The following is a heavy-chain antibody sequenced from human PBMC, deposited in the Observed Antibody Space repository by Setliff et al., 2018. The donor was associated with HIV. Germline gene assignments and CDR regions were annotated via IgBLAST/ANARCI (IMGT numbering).Heavy chain of an antibody. D-gene: IGHD7-27*01. V-gene: IGHV5-10-1*01. Sequence: PGESLKISCQGSGNTFSNHWIRWVRQVPGQGLEWMGNIDPSDSYTHYNPSFQGHVTISADKSIRPVYLLWSSLKASDTAIYYCARHEDWGPLDFWGQGTLVTVSS. CDR3: ARHEDWGPLDF. CDR2: IDPSDSYT. CDR1: GNTFSNHW. J-gene: IGHJ4*02.